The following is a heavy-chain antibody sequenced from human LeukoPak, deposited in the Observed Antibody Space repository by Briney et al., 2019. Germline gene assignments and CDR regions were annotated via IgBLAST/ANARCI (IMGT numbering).Heavy chain of an antibody. Sequence: GASVNVSCKASGYTFTSYYMHWVRQAPGQGLEWMGIINPSGGSTSYAQKFQGRVTMTRDTSTSTVYMELSSLRSEDTAVYYCARGGLLVVASFGYYGMDVWGQGTTVTVSS. CDR3: ARGGLLVVASFGYYGMDV. J-gene: IGHJ6*02. CDR2: INPSGGST. V-gene: IGHV1-46*01. D-gene: IGHD2-8*02. CDR1: GYTFTSYY.